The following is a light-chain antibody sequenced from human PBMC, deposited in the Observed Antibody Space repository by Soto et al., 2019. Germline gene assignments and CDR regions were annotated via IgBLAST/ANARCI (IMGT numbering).Light chain of an antibody. V-gene: IGKV3-20*01. CDR1: QSVSNNH. Sequence: EIVLTQSPGTLSLSPGERATLSCRASQSVSNNHLAWYQQKPGQAPRLLIYGASSRATGIPDRFSGSGSGTDFTLTISRLEPEDFAVYYCQQYGSSPHTFGQGTKVDIK. CDR3: QQYGSSPHT. J-gene: IGKJ1*01. CDR2: GAS.